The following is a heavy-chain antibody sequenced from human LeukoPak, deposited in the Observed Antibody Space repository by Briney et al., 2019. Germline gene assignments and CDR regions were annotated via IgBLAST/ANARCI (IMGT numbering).Heavy chain of an antibody. CDR3: ARVFFDPDYGESYAGPALYDY. V-gene: IGHV4-39*07. D-gene: IGHD4-17*01. CDR1: GGSISSSSYY. Sequence: PSETLSLTCTVSGGSISSSSYYWGWIRQPPGKGLEWIGSIYYSGSTYYNPSLKSRVTISVDTSKNQFSLKLSSVTAADTAVYYCARVFFDPDYGESYAGPALYDYWGQGTLVTVSS. J-gene: IGHJ4*02. CDR2: IYYSGST.